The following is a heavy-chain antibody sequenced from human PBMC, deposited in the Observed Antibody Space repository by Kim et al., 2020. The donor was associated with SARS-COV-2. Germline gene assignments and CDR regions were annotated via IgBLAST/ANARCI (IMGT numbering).Heavy chain of an antibody. CDR2: INPNSGGT. CDR1: GYTFTGYY. Sequence: ASVKVSCKASGYTFTGYYMHWVRQAPGQGLEWMGRINPNSGGTNYAQKFQGRVTMTRDTSISTAYMELSRLRSDDTAVYYCAREDPITIFASGWGQGTLVTVSS. CDR3: AREDPITIFASG. V-gene: IGHV1-2*06. D-gene: IGHD3-3*01. J-gene: IGHJ4*02.